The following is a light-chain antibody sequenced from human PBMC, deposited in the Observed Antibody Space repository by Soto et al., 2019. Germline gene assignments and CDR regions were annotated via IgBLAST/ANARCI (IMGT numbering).Light chain of an antibody. V-gene: IGLV3-25*02. CDR3: QSADSTGDYV. Sequence: SYELTQPPSVSVSPGQTARITCSGDALPNQYAYWFQQRPGQAPVLVIYKDSERPSGIPDRFSGSSSGTTVTLTISGVQPEDEADYYCQSADSTGDYVFGTGTKLTVL. CDR1: ALPNQY. CDR2: KDS. J-gene: IGLJ1*01.